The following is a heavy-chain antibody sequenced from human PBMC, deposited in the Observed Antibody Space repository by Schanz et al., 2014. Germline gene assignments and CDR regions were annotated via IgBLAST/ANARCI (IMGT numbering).Heavy chain of an antibody. V-gene: IGHV3-23*01. D-gene: IGHD3-10*01. CDR2: FDAHDGRA. CDR3: AKDGPGGSGSYSADGGMDV. Sequence: EVQLLESGGGLVQPGGSLRLSCAASGFGFSSYSMNWVRQAPGKGLEWVSGFDAHDGRAYYADSVKGRFTISRDNSKSTLYLQMNSLRAEDTAVYYCAKDGPGGSGSYSADGGMDVWGQGTTVTVSS. J-gene: IGHJ6*02. CDR1: GFGFSSYS.